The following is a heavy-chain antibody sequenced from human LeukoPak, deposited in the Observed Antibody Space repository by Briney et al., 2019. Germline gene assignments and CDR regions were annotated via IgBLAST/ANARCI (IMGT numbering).Heavy chain of an antibody. CDR1: GFTFSSYW. V-gene: IGHV3-48*04. D-gene: IGHD3-10*02. CDR3: AELGITMIGGV. J-gene: IGHJ6*04. CDR2: ISSSGSTI. Sequence: GSLPLSCAASGFTFSSYWMSRARPAPGKGLEWVSYISSSGSTIYYADSVKGRFTFSRDNAKNALYLQMNSLRAEDTAVYYCAELGITMIGGVWGKGTTVTISS.